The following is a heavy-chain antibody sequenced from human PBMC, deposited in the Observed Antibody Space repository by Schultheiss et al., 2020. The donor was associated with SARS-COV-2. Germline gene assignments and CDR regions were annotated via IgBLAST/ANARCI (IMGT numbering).Heavy chain of an antibody. CDR1: GFTFSDYY. Sequence: GGSLRLSCAASGFTFSDYYMTWIRQAPGKGLEWISSISGSGTTIYYADSVKGRFTISRDNAKNSLYLQMNSLRAEDTAVYYCARDGVGYDYGQYFDYWGQGTLVTVSS. J-gene: IGHJ4*02. CDR2: ISGSGTTI. V-gene: IGHV3-11*04. D-gene: IGHD5-12*01. CDR3: ARDGVGYDYGQYFDY.